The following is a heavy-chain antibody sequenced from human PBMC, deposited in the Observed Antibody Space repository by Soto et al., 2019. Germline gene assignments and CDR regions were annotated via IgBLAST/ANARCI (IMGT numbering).Heavy chain of an antibody. CDR2: ISHSGGT. V-gene: IGHV4-30-2*01. CDR3: ARVLVEDYGMDV. CDR1: GDSISSGGYS. J-gene: IGHJ6*02. Sequence: LSLTCTVSGDSISSGGYSWSWIRQPPGKGLEWIGYISHSGGTYYNSTLKSRVTISMDRSKNQFSLKLSSVTAADTAVYYCARVLVEDYGMDVWGQGTTVTVSS.